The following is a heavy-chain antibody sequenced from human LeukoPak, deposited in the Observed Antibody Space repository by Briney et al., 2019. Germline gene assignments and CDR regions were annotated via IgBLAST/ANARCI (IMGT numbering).Heavy chain of an antibody. Sequence: PGGSLRLSCAASGFTFSSYSMNWVRQAPGKGLEWVSSISSSSSYIYYADSVKGRFTISRDNAKNSLYLQMNSLRAEDTAVYYCVREGYYDSSGYLGVFDYWGQGTLVTVSS. J-gene: IGHJ4*02. D-gene: IGHD3-22*01. CDR2: ISSSSSYI. CDR3: VREGYYDSSGYLGVFDY. V-gene: IGHV3-21*01. CDR1: GFTFSSYS.